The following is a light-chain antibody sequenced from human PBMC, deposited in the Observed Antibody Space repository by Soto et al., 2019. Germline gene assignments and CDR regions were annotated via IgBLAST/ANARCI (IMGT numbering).Light chain of an antibody. CDR1: QSLLHSNGYNY. J-gene: IGKJ4*01. V-gene: IGKV2-28*01. CDR2: LGS. CDR3: MQALQSPLT. Sequence: EIVMTQSPLSLPVTPGEPASISCRSSQSLLHSNGYNYLDWYLQKPGQSPQLLIYLGSNRASGASDRFSGSGSGTDFTPKISRVEAEDVGVYYCMQALQSPLTFGGGTKVEIK.